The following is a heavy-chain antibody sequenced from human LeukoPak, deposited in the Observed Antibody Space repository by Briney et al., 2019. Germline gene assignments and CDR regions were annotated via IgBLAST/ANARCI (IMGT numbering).Heavy chain of an antibody. CDR1: GFTFSSYD. CDR3: ARGDIAAAGTVDY. J-gene: IGHJ4*02. Sequence: GGSLRLSCAASGFTFSSYDTHWVRQATGKGLEWVSAIGTAGDTYYPGSVKGRFTISRENAKNSLYLQMNSLRAGDTAVYYCARGDIAAAGTVDYWGQGTLVTVSS. CDR2: IGTAGDT. V-gene: IGHV3-13*01. D-gene: IGHD6-13*01.